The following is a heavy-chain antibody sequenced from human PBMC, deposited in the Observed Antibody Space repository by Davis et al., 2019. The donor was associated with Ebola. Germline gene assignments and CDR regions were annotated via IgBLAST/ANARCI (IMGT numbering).Heavy chain of an antibody. CDR2: ISASGADI. V-gene: IGHV3-23*01. Sequence: GESLKISCAASGFTFSNYAMSWVRQAPGGGLEWVSGISASGADIKYADSVRGRFSISRDDSKNTLYLQMNSLRGEDTAVYYCARVQNYDFWSGLGYWGQGVLVTVSS. J-gene: IGHJ4*02. D-gene: IGHD3-3*01. CDR1: GFTFSNYA. CDR3: ARVQNYDFWSGLGY.